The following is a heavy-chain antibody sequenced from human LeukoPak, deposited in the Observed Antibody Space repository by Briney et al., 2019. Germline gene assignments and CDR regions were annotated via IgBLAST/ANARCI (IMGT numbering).Heavy chain of an antibody. J-gene: IGHJ4*02. V-gene: IGHV3-23*01. D-gene: IGHD1-26*01. CDR2: ISGSGGST. CDR1: EFTFSTNA. CDR3: ARSRHPGGSGSYFYFDN. Sequence: GGSLRLSCAASEFTFSTNAMSWVRQAPGQGLEWVSAISGSGGSTYTADAVKGRFTISRDNSKNTLYLQMNSLRAKYTAVYYCARSRHPGGSGSYFYFDNWGQGTLVTVSS.